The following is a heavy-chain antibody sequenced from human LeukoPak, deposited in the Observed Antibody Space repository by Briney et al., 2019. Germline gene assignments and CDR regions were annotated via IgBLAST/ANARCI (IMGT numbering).Heavy chain of an antibody. CDR3: AKGGYSGYAQLIDY. V-gene: IGHV3-23*01. J-gene: IGHJ4*02. Sequence: GGSLRLSCAASGFTFSNYAMTWVRQAPGKGLEWVSGILQSGDTTYYADSVKGRFTISRDNSKNTLYLQMNSLRAEDTAVYYCAKGGYSGYAQLIDYWGQGTLVTVSS. CDR2: ILQSGDTT. CDR1: GFTFSNYA. D-gene: IGHD5-12*01.